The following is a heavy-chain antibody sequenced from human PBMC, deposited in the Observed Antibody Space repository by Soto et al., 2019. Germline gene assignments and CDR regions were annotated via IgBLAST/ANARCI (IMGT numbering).Heavy chain of an antibody. CDR2: ISAYNGNT. V-gene: IGHV1-18*01. D-gene: IGHD3-10*01. J-gene: IGHJ6*02. Sequence: ASVKASSKASGFTFSSYGISWVRQAPGQGLEWMGWISAYNGNTNYAQKLQGRVTMTTDTSTSTAYMELRSLRSDDTAVYYCARDRGPQADYYGSGSYNYYYGMDVWGQGTTVTVSS. CDR1: GFTFSSYG. CDR3: ARDRGPQADYYGSGSYNYYYGMDV.